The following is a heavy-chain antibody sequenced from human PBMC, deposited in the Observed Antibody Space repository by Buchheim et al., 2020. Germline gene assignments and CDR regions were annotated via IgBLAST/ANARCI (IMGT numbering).Heavy chain of an antibody. Sequence: EVQLLESGGGLVQPGGSLRLSCAASGLTFSSYAMSWVRQAPGEGLEWVSAISGSGGSTYYADSVKGRFTIPRDNSKNTLSLQMNSLRAEDTAVYYCAKGPFDWLQTNWFDPWGQGTL. V-gene: IGHV3-23*01. CDR1: GLTFSSYA. J-gene: IGHJ5*02. CDR3: AKGPFDWLQTNWFDP. D-gene: IGHD3-9*01. CDR2: ISGSGGST.